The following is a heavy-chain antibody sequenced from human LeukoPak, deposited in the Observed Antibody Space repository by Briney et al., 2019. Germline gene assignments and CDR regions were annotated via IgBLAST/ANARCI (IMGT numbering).Heavy chain of an antibody. V-gene: IGHV4-34*01. CDR3: ARHVPFNYYDSSGYNNWFDP. CDR1: GGSFSGYY. D-gene: IGHD3-22*01. J-gene: IGHJ5*02. CDR2: INHSGST. Sequence: SETLSLTCAVYGGSFSGYYWSWIRQPPGKGLEWIGEINHSGSTNYNPSLKSRVTISVDTSKNQFSLKLSSVTAADTAVYYCARHVPFNYYDSSGYNNWFDPWGQGTLVTVSS.